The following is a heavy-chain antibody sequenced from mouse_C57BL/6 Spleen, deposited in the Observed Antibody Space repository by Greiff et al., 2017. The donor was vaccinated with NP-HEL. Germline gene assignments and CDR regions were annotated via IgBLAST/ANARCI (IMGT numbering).Heavy chain of an antibody. CDR1: GFNIKDYY. Sequence: VQLKESGAELVRPGASVKLSCTASGFNIKDYYMHWVKQRPEQGLEWIGRIDPEDGDTEYAPKFQGKATMTADTSSNTAYLQLSSLTSEDTAVYYCTTATTVVAPYFDYWGQGTTLTVSS. V-gene: IGHV14-1*01. J-gene: IGHJ2*01. CDR2: IDPEDGDT. CDR3: TTATTVVAPYFDY. D-gene: IGHD1-1*01.